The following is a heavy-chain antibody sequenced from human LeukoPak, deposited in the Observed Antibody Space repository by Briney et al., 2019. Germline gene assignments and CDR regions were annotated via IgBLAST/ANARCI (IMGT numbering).Heavy chain of an antibody. CDR2: IRSKANSYAT. J-gene: IGHJ5*02. D-gene: IGHD3-16*02. Sequence: GGSLRLSCAASGFTFSGSAMHWVRQASGKGLEWVGRIRSKANSYATAYAASVKGRFTISRDDSKNTAYLQMNSLKTEDTAVYYCTRHPQAFGGVIPLGWFDPWGQGTLVTVSS. CDR3: TRHPQAFGGVIPLGWFDP. V-gene: IGHV3-73*01. CDR1: GFTFSGSA.